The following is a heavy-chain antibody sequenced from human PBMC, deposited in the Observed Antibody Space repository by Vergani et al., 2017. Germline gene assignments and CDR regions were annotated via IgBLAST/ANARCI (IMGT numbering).Heavy chain of an antibody. V-gene: IGHV3-30*03. Sequence: QVQLVESGGGVVQPGRSLRLSCAASGFTFSSYGMHWVRQAPGKGLEWVAVISYDGSNKYYADSVKGRFTISRDNSKNTLYLQMNSLRAEDTAVYYCAGDPFYYSNALGYLDLWGRGSLVTVSS. D-gene: IGHD4-11*01. CDR1: GFTFSSYG. CDR2: ISYDGSNK. CDR3: AGDPFYYSNALGYLDL. J-gene: IGHJ2*01.